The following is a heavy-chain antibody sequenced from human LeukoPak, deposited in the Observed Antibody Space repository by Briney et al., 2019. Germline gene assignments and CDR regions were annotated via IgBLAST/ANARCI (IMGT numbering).Heavy chain of an antibody. J-gene: IGHJ3*02. CDR1: GFTVSTNY. V-gene: IGHV3-53*05. CDR2: FYSTYIT. CDR3: AKDLASLYDAFDI. Sequence: GGSLRLSCAASGFTVSTNYMNWVRQAPGKGLEWVSVFYSTYITYYADSVKGRFTISRDNSKNSLYLQMNSLRTEDTALYYCAKDLASLYDAFDIWGQGTMVTVSS.